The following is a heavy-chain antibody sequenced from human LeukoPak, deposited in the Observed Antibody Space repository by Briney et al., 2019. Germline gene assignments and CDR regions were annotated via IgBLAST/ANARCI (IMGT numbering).Heavy chain of an antibody. CDR1: GFTFSSYA. D-gene: IGHD3-10*01. CDR3: ARDLYDPTSGPDAFDI. Sequence: PGRSLRLSCAASGFTFSSYAMHWVRQAPGKGLEWVAVISYDGSNKYYADSVKGRFTISRDNSKNTLYLQMNSLRAEDTAVYYCARDLYDPTSGPDAFDIWGQGTMVTVSS. V-gene: IGHV3-30*14. J-gene: IGHJ3*02. CDR2: ISYDGSNK.